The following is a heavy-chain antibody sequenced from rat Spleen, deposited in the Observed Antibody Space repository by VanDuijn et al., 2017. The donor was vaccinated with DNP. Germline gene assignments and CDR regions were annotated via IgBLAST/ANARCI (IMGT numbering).Heavy chain of an antibody. V-gene: IGHV5S13*01. CDR2: ISTSGGNT. D-gene: IGHD1-1*01. CDR1: GFTFSNYG. CDR3: ARVYYSWSYYFDY. J-gene: IGHJ2*01. Sequence: EVQLVESGGGLVQPGRSLKLSCAASGFTFSNYGMAWVRQAPTKGLEWVASISTSGGNTYYRDSVKGRFTISRDNAKSSLYLQMNSLKSEDTATYYCARVYYSWSYYFDYWGQGVMVTVSS.